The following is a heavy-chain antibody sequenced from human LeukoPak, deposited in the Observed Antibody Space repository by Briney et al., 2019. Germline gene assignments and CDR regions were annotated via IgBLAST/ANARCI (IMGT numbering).Heavy chain of an antibody. CDR1: GASISSGLHY. V-gene: IGHV4-61*02. D-gene: IGHD6-19*01. J-gene: IGHJ4*02. CDR3: ARGRINIAV. CDR2: FYISGST. Sequence: PSETLSLTCTVSGASISSGLHYWSWIRQSAGKGLEWIGRFYISGSTNYNPSLKSRVTISVDTSKNQFSLKLSSVTAADTAVYYCARGRINIAVWGQGTLVTVSS.